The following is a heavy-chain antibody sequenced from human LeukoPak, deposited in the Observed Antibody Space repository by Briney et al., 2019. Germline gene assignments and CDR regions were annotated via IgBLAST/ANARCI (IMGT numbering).Heavy chain of an antibody. CDR1: GFTFGKYW. V-gene: IGHV3-7*03. D-gene: IGHD3-3*01. Sequence: GGSLRLSCVASGFTFGKYWMSWVRQAPGEGLEWVASIKLDGSEKNYVDSVKGRFTISRDNTKNSLYLQMNSLRVEDTAVFYCARDQYDTWSRRGNFDSWGQGTLVIVSS. J-gene: IGHJ4*02. CDR2: IKLDGSEK. CDR3: ARDQYDTWSRRGNFDS.